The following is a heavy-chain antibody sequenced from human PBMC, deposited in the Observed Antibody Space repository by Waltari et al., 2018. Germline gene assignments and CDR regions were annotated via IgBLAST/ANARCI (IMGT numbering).Heavy chain of an antibody. J-gene: IGHJ4*02. V-gene: IGHV1-69*01. D-gene: IGHD3-10*01. Sequence: QVQLVQSGAEVKKPGSSVKVSCKASGGTFSSYAISWVRQAPGQGLEWMGGIIPILGTANYAQKFQGRVTSTADESTSTAYMELSSLRSEDTAVYYCARDDGYGSGSYYNPKLDYWGQGTLVTVSS. CDR3: ARDDGYGSGSYYNPKLDY. CDR1: GGTFSSYA. CDR2: IIPILGTA.